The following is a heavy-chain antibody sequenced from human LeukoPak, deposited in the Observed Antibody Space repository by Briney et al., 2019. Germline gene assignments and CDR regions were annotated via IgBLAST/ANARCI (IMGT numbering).Heavy chain of an antibody. CDR2: ISGSGGST. D-gene: IGHD6-19*01. CDR3: AKAPASGIAVAGTLFDY. V-gene: IGHV3-23*01. J-gene: IGHJ4*02. CDR1: GFTFSSYA. Sequence: GGSLRLSCAASGFTFSSYAMSWVRQAPGKGLEWVSAISGSGGSTYYADSVKGRFTISRDNSKNTLYLQMNSPRAEDTAVYYCAKAPASGIAVAGTLFDYWGQGTLVTVSS.